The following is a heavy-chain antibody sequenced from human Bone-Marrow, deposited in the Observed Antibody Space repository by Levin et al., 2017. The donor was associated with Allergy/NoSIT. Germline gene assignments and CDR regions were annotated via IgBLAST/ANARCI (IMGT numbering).Heavy chain of an antibody. CDR3: LREGDMSTVTTLLDY. Sequence: GESLKISCKGSGYRFTSYWIGWVRQMPGKGLEWMGIIYPGDSDTRYRPSFQGQVTISVDKSITTAYLQWRSLKASDTAMSDCLREGDMSTVTTLLDYWGQGTLVTVSS. CDR2: IYPGDSDT. CDR1: GYRFTSYW. J-gene: IGHJ4*02. V-gene: IGHV5-51*01. D-gene: IGHD4-17*01.